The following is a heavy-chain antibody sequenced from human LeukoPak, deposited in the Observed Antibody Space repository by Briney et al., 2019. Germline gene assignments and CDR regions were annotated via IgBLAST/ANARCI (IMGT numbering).Heavy chain of an antibody. CDR1: GGSISSGSYY. Sequence: PSQTLSLTCTVSGGSISSGSYYWSWIRQPAGKGLEWIGRIYTSGSTNYNPSLKSRVTISVDTSKNQFSLKLSSVTAADTAVYYCARGAYDFRSGDASGAFDIWGQGTMVAVSS. V-gene: IGHV4-61*02. CDR2: IYTSGST. D-gene: IGHD3-3*01. CDR3: ARGAYDFRSGDASGAFDI. J-gene: IGHJ3*02.